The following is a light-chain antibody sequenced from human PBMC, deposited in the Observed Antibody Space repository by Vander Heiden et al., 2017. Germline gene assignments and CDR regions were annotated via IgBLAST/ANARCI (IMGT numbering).Light chain of an antibody. CDR2: DAS. Sequence: AIQLTQSPSSLSASVGDRVTITCRASQGISSALAWYQQKPGKAPKLLIYDASSLKSGVPSRFSGSGSGTDFTLTISSLQPEDFATYYCQQFNNYPITFGKGHDWRLN. CDR1: QGISSA. V-gene: IGKV1D-13*01. J-gene: IGKJ5*01. CDR3: QQFNNYPIT.